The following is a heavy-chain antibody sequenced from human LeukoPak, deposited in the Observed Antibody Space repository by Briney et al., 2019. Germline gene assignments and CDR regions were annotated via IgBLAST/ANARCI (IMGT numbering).Heavy chain of an antibody. V-gene: IGHV4-59*01. CDR2: IYHSGST. CDR1: GDSINSYY. Sequence: SETLSLTCTASGDSINSYYWGWIRQPPGKGLEWIGYIYHSGSTYYNPSLKSRVTISVDTSKNQFSLELSSVTAADAAVYYCARAESSGWSYYFDYWGQGTLVTVSS. CDR3: ARAESSGWSYYFDY. J-gene: IGHJ4*02. D-gene: IGHD6-19*01.